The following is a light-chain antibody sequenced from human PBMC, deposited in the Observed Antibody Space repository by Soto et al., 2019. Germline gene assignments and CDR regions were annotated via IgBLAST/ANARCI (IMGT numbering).Light chain of an antibody. J-gene: IGKJ2*01. CDR1: QSLSSSY. Sequence: EIVLTQFPGTLSLSPGERATLSCRPSQSLSSSYVVWYQQKPGQAPRLLIYAASRRATGIPDRFSGSGSATEYTLTNSRLEPEDSAVYYCQQQGTFGQGTKLEIK. CDR3: QQQGT. V-gene: IGKV3-20*01. CDR2: AAS.